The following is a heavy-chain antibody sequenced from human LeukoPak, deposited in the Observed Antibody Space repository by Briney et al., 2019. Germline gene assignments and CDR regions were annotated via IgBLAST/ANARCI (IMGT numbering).Heavy chain of an antibody. Sequence: KPSETLSLTCLVSGASSSSADHYWTWIRQPPGKGLEWIGEINHSGSTNYNPSLKSRVTMSVDTSKNQFSLKLSSVTAADTAVYYCARDRDCSGGSCYWNYYYYYMDVWGKGTTVTISS. V-gene: IGHV4-30-2*01. J-gene: IGHJ6*03. CDR3: ARDRDCSGGSCYWNYYYYYMDV. CDR1: GASSSSADHY. CDR2: INHSGST. D-gene: IGHD2-15*01.